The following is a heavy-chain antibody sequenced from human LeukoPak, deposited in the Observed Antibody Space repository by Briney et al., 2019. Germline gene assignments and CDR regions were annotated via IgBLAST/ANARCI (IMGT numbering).Heavy chain of an antibody. V-gene: IGHV3-74*01. CDR1: GFTFSSYG. D-gene: IGHD5-18*01. J-gene: IGHJ4*02. CDR2: INSDGSST. CDR3: ARWRVDTAMVTPYDN. Sequence: GGSLRLSCAASGFTFSSYGMHWARQAPGKGLVWVSLINSDGSSTRYADSVKGRFTISRDNAKNTLYLQMNSLRAEDTAVYYCARWRVDTAMVTPYDNWGQGTLVTVSS.